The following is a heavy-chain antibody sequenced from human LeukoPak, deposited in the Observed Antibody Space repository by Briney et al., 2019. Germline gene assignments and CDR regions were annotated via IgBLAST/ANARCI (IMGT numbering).Heavy chain of an antibody. CDR1: GGSISSYY. Sequence: SETLSLTCTVSGGSISSYYWTWIRQPAGKGLDWIGRVSSSGTTNYNPSLKSRVTISVDTSKNQFSLNLTSVTAADTAVYHCARDANARAWDYWVQATLVTVSS. CDR3: ARDANARAWDY. CDR2: VSSSGTT. D-gene: IGHD1-1*01. V-gene: IGHV4-4*07. J-gene: IGHJ4*02.